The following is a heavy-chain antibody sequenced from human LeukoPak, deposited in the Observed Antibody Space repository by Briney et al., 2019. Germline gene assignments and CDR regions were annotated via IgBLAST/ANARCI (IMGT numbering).Heavy chain of an antibody. CDR3: ARDQYDTWSRRGNFDS. J-gene: IGHJ4*02. D-gene: IGHD3-3*01. CDR1: GGSVSSDS. CDR2: IKLDGSEK. Sequence: ETLALTCTVSGGSVSSDSYYWGWVRQAPGKGLEWVANIKLDGSEKNYVDSVKGRFTISRDNTKNSLYLQMNSLRAEDTAVFYCARDQYDTWSRRGNFDSWGQGTLVIVSS. V-gene: IGHV3-7*03.